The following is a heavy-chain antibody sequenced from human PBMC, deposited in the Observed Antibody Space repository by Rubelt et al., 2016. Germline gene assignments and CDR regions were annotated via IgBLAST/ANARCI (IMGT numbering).Heavy chain of an antibody. CDR2: IYYSGST. J-gene: IGHJ4*02. V-gene: IGHV4-31*03. D-gene: IGHD3-22*01. Sequence: QVQLQQWGAGLVKPSQTLSLTCTVSGGSISSGGYYWNWIRKHPGKGLEWIGYIYYSGSTYYNPSLKSRVTISVDTSKNQFSLKLSSVTAADTAVYYCARDDSSGYCPLDYWGQGTLVTVSS. CDR1: GGSISSGGYY. CDR3: ARDDSSGYCPLDY.